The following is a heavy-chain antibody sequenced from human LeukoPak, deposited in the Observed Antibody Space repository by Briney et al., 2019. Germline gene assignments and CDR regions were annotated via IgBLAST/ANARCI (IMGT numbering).Heavy chain of an antibody. Sequence: PSQTLSLTCTVSGGSISSGSYYWSWIRQPAGKGLEWIGRIYTSGSTNYNPSLKSRVTISVDTSKNQFSLKLSSVTAADTAVYYCARDRGAAAGTWWFDPWAREPWSPSPQ. CDR1: GGSISSGSYY. CDR2: IYTSGST. V-gene: IGHV4-61*02. D-gene: IGHD6-13*01. CDR3: ARDRGAAAGTWWFDP. J-gene: IGHJ5*02.